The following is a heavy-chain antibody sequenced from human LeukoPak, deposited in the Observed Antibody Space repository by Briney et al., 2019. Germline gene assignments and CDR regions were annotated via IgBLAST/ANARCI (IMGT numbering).Heavy chain of an antibody. CDR1: GYTFTAYY. Sequence: ASVKVSCKASGYTFTAYYMHWVRQAPGQGLEWMGWINPNSGGTNYAQKFQGRVTMTRDTSISKAYMELSRLRSDDTAVYYCWYYYDSSNAVVNAFDIWGQGTMVTVSS. V-gene: IGHV1-2*02. J-gene: IGHJ3*02. D-gene: IGHD3-22*01. CDR3: WYYYDSSNAVVNAFDI. CDR2: INPNSGGT.